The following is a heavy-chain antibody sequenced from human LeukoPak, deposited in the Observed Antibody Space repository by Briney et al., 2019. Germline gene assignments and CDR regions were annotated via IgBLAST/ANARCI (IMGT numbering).Heavy chain of an antibody. V-gene: IGHV3-53*01. D-gene: IGHD5-12*01. CDR3: AKAHAIRPFDY. J-gene: IGHJ4*02. CDR1: GFIVSSDS. Sequence: GGSLRLSCAASGFIVSSDSISWVRQAPGKGLDWVSIIYSGGTTNYADSVRARFTISRDNSKNTVYLQMNSLRVEDTAVYYCAKAHAIRPFDYWGQGTLVTVSS. CDR2: IYSGGTT.